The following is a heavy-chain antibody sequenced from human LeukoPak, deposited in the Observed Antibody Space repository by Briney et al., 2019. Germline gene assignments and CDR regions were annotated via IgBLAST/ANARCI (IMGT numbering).Heavy chain of an antibody. D-gene: IGHD1-26*01. J-gene: IGHJ6*04. Sequence: ASQTLSLTCTVSGGSISSYSWSWVRQPPGKGLEWVGYIYYSGSTNYNPSLKSRVPISVDTSKSQFSLKLSSVPAADTAVYYCARYTTSFLAMDAWGEGTTVSVSS. V-gene: IGHV4-59*01. CDR3: ARYTTSFLAMDA. CDR1: GGSISSYS. CDR2: IYYSGST.